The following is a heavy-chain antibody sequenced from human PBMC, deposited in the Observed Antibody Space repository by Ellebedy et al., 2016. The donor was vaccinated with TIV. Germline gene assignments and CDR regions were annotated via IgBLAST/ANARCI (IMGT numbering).Heavy chain of an antibody. J-gene: IGHJ4*02. CDR1: GGSISDHY. D-gene: IGHD2-15*01. CDR3: ARVIDCSGGSCQDY. Sequence: SETLSLTCTVSGGSISDHYWSWIRQPPGKGLEWIGYIYYSGSTNYNPSLKSRVTISVDTSKNQFSLNLSSVTAADTAVYYCARVIDCSGGSCQDYWGQGTLVTVSS. V-gene: IGHV4-59*11. CDR2: IYYSGST.